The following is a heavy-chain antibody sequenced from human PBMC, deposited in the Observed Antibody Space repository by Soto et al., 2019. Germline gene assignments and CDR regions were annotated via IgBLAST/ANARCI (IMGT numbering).Heavy chain of an antibody. CDR2: ICNDGRTK. CDR1: GFTFSHCG. CDR3: ARDDGYGDPEYFQL. J-gene: IGHJ1*01. D-gene: IGHD4-17*01. Sequence: QEQLVESGGGVVQPGGSLRLSCVASGFTFSHCGMHWVRQAPGKGLEWVAVICNDGRTKYYADSVKGRFTVSRDDSKDTLYLQVTSLRVEDTAVYYCARDDGYGDPEYFQLWGQGTLVTVSS. V-gene: IGHV3-33*01.